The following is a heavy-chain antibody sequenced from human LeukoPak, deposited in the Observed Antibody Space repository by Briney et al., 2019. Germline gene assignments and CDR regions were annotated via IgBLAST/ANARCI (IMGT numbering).Heavy chain of an antibody. J-gene: IGHJ4*02. CDR3: ARDKAYDFWSGYSNKFDY. Sequence: SETLSLTCTVSGGSISSYYWSWIRQPAGKGLEWIGRIYTSGSTNYNPSLKSRVTMSVDTSKNQFSLKLSSATAADTAVYYCARDKAYDFWSGYSNKFDYWGQGTLVTVSS. CDR1: GGSISSYY. V-gene: IGHV4-4*07. D-gene: IGHD3-3*01. CDR2: IYTSGST.